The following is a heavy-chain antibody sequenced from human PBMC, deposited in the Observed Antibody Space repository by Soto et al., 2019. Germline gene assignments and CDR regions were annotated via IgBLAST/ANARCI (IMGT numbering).Heavy chain of an antibody. Sequence: QVQLVQSGAEVKKPGASVRVSCKASGYSFSAYYIHWMRQAPGQGLEWMGWINPNSGGTKFAQKFQGWDTMTRDTPISTAYRGRSRLESDDTAVYFCGGESGGTTATLDYYCAYMDVWGKGTAVTVSS. J-gene: IGHJ6*03. D-gene: IGHD4-17*01. CDR1: GYSFSAYY. CDR2: INPNSGGT. CDR3: GGESGGTTATLDYYCAYMDV. V-gene: IGHV1-2*04.